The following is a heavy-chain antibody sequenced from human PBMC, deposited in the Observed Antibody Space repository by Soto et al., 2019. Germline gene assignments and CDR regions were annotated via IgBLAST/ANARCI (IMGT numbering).Heavy chain of an antibody. CDR2: IYYSGST. Sequence: QVQLQESGPGLVKPSQTLSLTCTVSGGSISSGGYYWSWIRQHPGKGLEWIGYIYYSGSTYYNPSLESLVTSSVNSSKNHFPLKLSSVTAADTAVYYCARNVAVLRFNYYYYMDVWGKGTTVTVSS. CDR3: ARNVAVLRFNYYYYMDV. V-gene: IGHV4-31*01. J-gene: IGHJ6*03. D-gene: IGHD2-21*01. CDR1: GGSISSGGYY.